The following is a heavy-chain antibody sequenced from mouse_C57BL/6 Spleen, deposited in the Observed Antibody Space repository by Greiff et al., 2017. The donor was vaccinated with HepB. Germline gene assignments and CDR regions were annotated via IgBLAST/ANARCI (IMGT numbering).Heavy chain of an antibody. CDR2: IDPSDSYT. V-gene: IGHV1-50*01. CDR3: ARIISTSYAMDY. J-gene: IGHJ4*01. Sequence: QVQLQQPGAELVKPGASVKLSCKASGYTFTSYWMQWVKQRPGQGLEWIGEIDPSDSYTNYNQKFKGKATLTVDTSSSTAYMQLSSLTSEDSAVYYGARIISTSYAMDYWGQGTSVTVSS. D-gene: IGHD1-2*01. CDR1: GYTFTSYW.